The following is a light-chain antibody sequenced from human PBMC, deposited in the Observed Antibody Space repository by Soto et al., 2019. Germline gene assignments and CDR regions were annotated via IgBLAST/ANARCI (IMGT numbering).Light chain of an antibody. Sequence: DIRMTQSPSSVSGSVGDRVIMTGGASQDIASWLAWYQQRPGKAPVLLIFGASILQSGVSSRFSGSGAGTEFNLTINSLQPEDFGVYYCQQAHNLPVTFGGGTKVDI. J-gene: IGKJ4*01. CDR3: QQAHNLPVT. CDR1: QDIASW. V-gene: IGKV1-12*01. CDR2: GAS.